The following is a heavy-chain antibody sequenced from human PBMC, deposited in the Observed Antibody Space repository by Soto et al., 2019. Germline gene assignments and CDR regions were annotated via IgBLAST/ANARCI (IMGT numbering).Heavy chain of an antibody. V-gene: IGHV4-39*01. Sequence: SGTVYLTSRVSGASISSSRFYWAWIHPPPGEGLEWIGSIYHTGNAYYNPSLKSRVTISVDTSKNQFSLKLTSVTAADAALYYCARDFFDSSDYTTNWFDPWGQGTLVTVSS. J-gene: IGHJ5*02. CDR3: ARDFFDSSDYTTNWFDP. CDR1: GASISSSRFY. D-gene: IGHD3-22*01. CDR2: IYHTGNA.